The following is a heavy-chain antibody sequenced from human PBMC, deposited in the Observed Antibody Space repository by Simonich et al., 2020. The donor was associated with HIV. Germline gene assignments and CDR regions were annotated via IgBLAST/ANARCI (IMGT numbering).Heavy chain of an antibody. CDR3: ARRHPTTVTTPYFDY. CDR1: GWSFSGYY. J-gene: IGHJ4*02. CDR2: KNHSGST. V-gene: IGHV4-34*01. D-gene: IGHD4-17*01. Sequence: QVQLQQWGAGLLKPSETLSLTCAVYGWSFSGYYWIWIRQPPGKGQEGIGEKNHSGSTNYNPSLKSRVTISVDTSKNQFSLKLSSVTAADTAVYYCARRHPTTVTTPYFDYWGQGTLVTVSS.